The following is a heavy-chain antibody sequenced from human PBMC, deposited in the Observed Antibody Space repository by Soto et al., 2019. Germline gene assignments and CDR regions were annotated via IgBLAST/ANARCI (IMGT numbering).Heavy chain of an antibody. D-gene: IGHD2-15*01. J-gene: IGHJ5*02. CDR2: IYYSGST. CDR1: GGSISSGDYY. V-gene: IGHV4-30-4*01. CDR3: ARVVVDATRGGWFDT. Sequence: PSETLSLTCTVSGGSISSGDYYWSWIRQPPGKGLEWIGYIYYSGSTYYNPSLKSRVTISVDTSKNQFSLKLSSVTAADTAVYYCARVVVDATRGGWFDTWGQGTLVSVSS.